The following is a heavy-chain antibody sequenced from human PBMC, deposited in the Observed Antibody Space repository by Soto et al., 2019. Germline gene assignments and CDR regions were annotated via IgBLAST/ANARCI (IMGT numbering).Heavy chain of an antibody. CDR1: GGSISSYY. Sequence: SETLSLTCTVSGGSISSYYWSWIRQPPGKGLEWIGYIYYSGSTNYNPSLKSRVTISVDTSKNQLSLKLSSVTAADTAVYYCARHGEPYEFWSGYGYHYYGMDGWGKGTTVTVSS. CDR2: IYYSGST. D-gene: IGHD3-3*01. J-gene: IGHJ6*04. CDR3: ARHGEPYEFWSGYGYHYYGMDG. V-gene: IGHV4-59*01.